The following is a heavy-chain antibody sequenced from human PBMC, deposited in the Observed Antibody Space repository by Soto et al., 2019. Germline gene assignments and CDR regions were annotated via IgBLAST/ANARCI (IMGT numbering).Heavy chain of an antibody. D-gene: IGHD3-22*01. V-gene: IGHV3-23*01. CDR2: ISGSGGST. Sequence: GGSLRLSCAASGFTFSSYAMSWVRQAPGKGLEWVSAISGSGGSTYCADSVKGRFTISRDNSKNTLYLQMNSLRAEDTAVYYCAKGSVVVVITPDAFDIWGQGTMVT. CDR3: AKGSVVVVITPDAFDI. J-gene: IGHJ3*02. CDR1: GFTFSSYA.